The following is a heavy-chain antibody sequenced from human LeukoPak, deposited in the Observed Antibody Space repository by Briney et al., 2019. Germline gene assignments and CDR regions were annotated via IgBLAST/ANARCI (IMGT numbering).Heavy chain of an antibody. J-gene: IGHJ6*03. CDR1: CGSISSGGYY. D-gene: IGHD6-6*01. V-gene: IGHV4-31*03. Sequence: SETLSLTCTVSCGSISSGGYYWSWIRQHPGKGLEWIGYIYYSGSTYYNPSLKSRVTISVDTSKNQFSLKLSSVTAADTAVYYCARVSSSLDYYYYYMDVWGKGTTVTVSS. CDR3: ARVSSSLDYYYYYMDV. CDR2: IYYSGST.